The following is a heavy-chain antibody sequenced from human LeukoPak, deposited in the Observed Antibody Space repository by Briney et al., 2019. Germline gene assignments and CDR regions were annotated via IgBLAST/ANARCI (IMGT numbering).Heavy chain of an antibody. CDR1: GYTFTSYG. D-gene: IGHD2-2*02. CDR2: ISAYNGNT. V-gene: IGHV1-18*01. CDR3: AVLGYCSSTSCYTPYYYYGMDV. J-gene: IGHJ6*02. Sequence: GASVKVSCTASGYTFTSYGISWVRQAPGQGLEWMGWISAYNGNTNYAQKLQGRVTMTTDTSTSTAYMELRSLRSDDTAVYYCAVLGYCSSTSCYTPYYYYGMDVWGQGTTVTVSS.